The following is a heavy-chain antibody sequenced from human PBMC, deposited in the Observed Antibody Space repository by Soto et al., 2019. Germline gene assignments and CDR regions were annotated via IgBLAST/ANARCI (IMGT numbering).Heavy chain of an antibody. CDR3: AKGPVVVVPAAPMLDY. Sequence: GSLRLSCAASGFTFSSYAMSWVRQAPGKGLEWVSAISGSGGSTYYADSVKGRFTISRDNSKNTLYLQMNSLRAEDTAVYYCAKGPVVVVPAAPMLDYWGQGTLVTVSS. CDR2: ISGSGGST. CDR1: GFTFSSYA. J-gene: IGHJ4*02. V-gene: IGHV3-23*01. D-gene: IGHD2-2*01.